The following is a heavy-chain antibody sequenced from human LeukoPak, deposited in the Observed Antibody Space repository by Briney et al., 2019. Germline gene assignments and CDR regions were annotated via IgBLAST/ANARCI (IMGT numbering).Heavy chain of an antibody. D-gene: IGHD3-10*01. CDR1: GGSFSGYY. Sequence: SETLSLTCAVYGGSFSGYYWSWIRQPPGKGLEWIGEINHSGSTNYNPSLKSRVTISADTSMNQFSLKVSSVTATDTAVYYCARVLKAGNSGYYSDYWGPGTLVTVSS. CDR2: INHSGST. V-gene: IGHV4-34*01. CDR3: ARVLKAGNSGYYSDY. J-gene: IGHJ4*02.